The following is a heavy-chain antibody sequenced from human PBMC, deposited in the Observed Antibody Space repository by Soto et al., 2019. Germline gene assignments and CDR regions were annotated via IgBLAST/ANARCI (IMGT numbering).Heavy chain of an antibody. D-gene: IGHD1-7*01. CDR1: GGTFSSYA. J-gene: IGHJ4*02. CDR2: IIPIFGTA. CDR3: ARQDDETGTTKFDD. V-gene: IGHV1-69*13. Sequence: SVKVSCKASGGTFSSYAISWVRQAPGQGLEWMGGIIPIFGTANYAQKFRGRLTITADESTSTAYMELRSLKSEYTAVYYCARQDDETGTTKFDDWGQGTLVTVSS.